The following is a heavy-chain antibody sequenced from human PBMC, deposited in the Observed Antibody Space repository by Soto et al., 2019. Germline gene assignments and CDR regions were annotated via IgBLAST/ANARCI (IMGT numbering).Heavy chain of an antibody. D-gene: IGHD6-6*01. CDR2: NYWCDET. V-gene: IGHV2-5*01. CDR3: APRRNSSSPAESFEH. J-gene: IGHJ1*01. Sequence: SGPTLVKPTQTITLTCTFSGFSLSTSGGGGGWIRQPPGKALEWLALNYWCDETRYRPSLKSRITLTKDTSTNHVVLTMTNMDTVDTATFYCAPRRNSSSPAESFEHWGQGTLVTVSS. CDR1: GFSLSTSGGG.